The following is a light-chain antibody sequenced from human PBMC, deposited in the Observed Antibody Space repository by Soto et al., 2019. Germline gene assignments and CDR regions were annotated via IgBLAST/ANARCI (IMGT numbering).Light chain of an antibody. CDR1: SSDVGTYKY. Sequence: QSVLTQPASVSGSPGQSITISCTGTSSDVGTYKYVSWYQQHPGKAPKLMIYEVSNRPSGVSNRFSGSKSGNTASLTISGLQAEDEADYYCSSYTSRSTPVFGGGTKLTV. CDR3: SSYTSRSTPV. J-gene: IGLJ2*01. CDR2: EVS. V-gene: IGLV2-14*03.